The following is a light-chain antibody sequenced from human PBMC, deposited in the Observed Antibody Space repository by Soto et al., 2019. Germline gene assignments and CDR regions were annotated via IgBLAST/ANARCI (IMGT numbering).Light chain of an antibody. CDR1: QSISSW. V-gene: IGKV1-5*01. Sequence: DIQMTQSPSTLSASVGDRVTITCRASQSISSWLAWYQQKPGKAPKLLTYDASSLESGVPSRFSGSGSGTEFTLTISSLQPDDFATYYCQKYNSAPLTFGGGTKVDIK. CDR2: DAS. J-gene: IGKJ4*01. CDR3: QKYNSAPLT.